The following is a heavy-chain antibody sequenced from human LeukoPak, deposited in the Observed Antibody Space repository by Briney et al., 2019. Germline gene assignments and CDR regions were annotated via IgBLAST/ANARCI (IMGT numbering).Heavy chain of an antibody. CDR3: ARDLLSSAGYFDY. V-gene: IGHV4-59*01. J-gene: IGHJ4*02. CDR2: IYYSGST. CDR1: GVSISSYY. Sequence: PSETLTLTCTASGVSISSYYWSWIRQPPGKGLEWIGYIYYSGSTNYNPSLKSRVTISVDTSQNQFSLMLSSVAAADTAVYYCARDLLSSAGYFDYWGQGTLVTVSS. D-gene: IGHD6-19*01.